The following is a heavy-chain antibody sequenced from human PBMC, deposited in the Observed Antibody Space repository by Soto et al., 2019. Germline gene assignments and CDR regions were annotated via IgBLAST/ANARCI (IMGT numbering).Heavy chain of an antibody. V-gene: IGHV3-11*01. J-gene: IGHJ3*02. CDR3: ARDLLRIRWGAGAFDI. D-gene: IGHD1-26*01. CDR1: EFTFSDYY. Sequence: GGALRLSCAASEFTFSDYYMSWIRQAPGKGLEWVSYISSSGSTIYYADSVKGRFTISRDNAKNSLYLQMNSLRAEDTAVYYCARDLLRIRWGAGAFDIWGQGTMVTVSS. CDR2: ISSSGSTI.